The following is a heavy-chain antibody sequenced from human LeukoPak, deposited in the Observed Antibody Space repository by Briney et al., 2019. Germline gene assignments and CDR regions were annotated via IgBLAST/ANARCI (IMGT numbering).Heavy chain of an antibody. J-gene: IGHJ4*02. CDR2: IYSGGDT. Sequence: GGSLRLSCAVSGISVSGYYMSWVRQAPGRGLEWVSVIYSGGDTSYADSVKGRFTVSRDNANNTVDLHMNGLRPEDTAFYYCARGFFNFEDWGQGTLVTVSS. V-gene: IGHV3-66*02. CDR1: GISVSGYY. CDR3: ARGFFNFED. D-gene: IGHD3-3*01.